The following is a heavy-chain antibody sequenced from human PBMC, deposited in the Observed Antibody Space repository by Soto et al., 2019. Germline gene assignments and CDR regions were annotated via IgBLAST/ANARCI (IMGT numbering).Heavy chain of an antibody. CDR2: MNPGSGKT. CDR1: GYTFINYD. CDR3: ARMASSGTLNWFDP. Sequence: GASVKVSCKASGYTFINYDISWVRQATGQGLEWMGWMNPGSGKTGYANKFQGRVTMTRDASTGTAHLELSSLTSEDTAVYYCARMASSGTLNWFDPWGQGTLVTVSS. V-gene: IGHV1-8*02. J-gene: IGHJ5*02.